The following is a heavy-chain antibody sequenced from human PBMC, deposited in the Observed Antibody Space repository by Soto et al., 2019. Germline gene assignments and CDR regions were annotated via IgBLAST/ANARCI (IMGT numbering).Heavy chain of an antibody. CDR3: VREGSGWNSRGSFDF. CDR1: GFTFSSYA. V-gene: IGHV3-23*01. CDR2: ISGSGGST. J-gene: IGHJ3*01. Sequence: EVQLLESGGGLVQPGGSLRLSCAASGFTFSSYAMSWVRQAPGKGLEWVSAISGSGGSTYYADSVKGRFTISRDNSKNTLYLQMNSLRAEDTAVYYCVREGSGWNSRGSFDFWGRGTMVTVTS. D-gene: IGHD6-19*01.